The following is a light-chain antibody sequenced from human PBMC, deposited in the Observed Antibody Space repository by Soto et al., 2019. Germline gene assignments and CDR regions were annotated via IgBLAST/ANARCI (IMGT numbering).Light chain of an antibody. V-gene: IGLV2-14*01. J-gene: IGLJ1*01. Sequence: SALTQPASVSGSPGQSITISCTGSSSDVGGHNYVSWYQQHPGKAPKLMIYEVTKRPSGVSNRFSGSKSGNTASLTISGLQAEDEADYYCCSYAGSYTFVFGTGTKVTV. CDR2: EVT. CDR1: SSDVGGHNY. CDR3: CSYAGSYTFV.